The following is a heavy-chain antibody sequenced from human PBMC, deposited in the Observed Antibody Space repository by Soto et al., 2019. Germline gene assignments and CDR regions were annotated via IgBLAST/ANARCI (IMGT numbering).Heavy chain of an antibody. D-gene: IGHD3-10*01. CDR3: ARVGGQRVLDY. CDR1: GGSTSSYNY. J-gene: IGHJ4*02. Sequence: SETLSLTCTVSGGSTSSYNYWSWIRQPPGKGLEWILHIYYSGNTDYNPSLKSRLAISIDTSKNQFSLKLSSVTAADTAVYFCARVGGQRVLDYWGLGTLVTVSS. V-gene: IGHV4-30-4*01. CDR2: IYYSGNT.